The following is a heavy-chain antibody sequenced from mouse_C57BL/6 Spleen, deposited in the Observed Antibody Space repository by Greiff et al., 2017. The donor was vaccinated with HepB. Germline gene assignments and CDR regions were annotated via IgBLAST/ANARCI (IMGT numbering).Heavy chain of an antibody. CDR3: ARALWPYYVDY. CDR2: ISDGGSYT. D-gene: IGHD6-1*01. Sequence: EVQLVESGGGLVKPGGSLKLSCAASGFTFSSYAMSWVRQTPEKRLEWVATISDGGSYTYYPDNVKGRFTISRDNAKNNLYLQMSHLKSEDTAMYYCARALWPYYVDYWGQGTTLTVSS. J-gene: IGHJ2*01. CDR1: GFTFSSYA. V-gene: IGHV5-4*01.